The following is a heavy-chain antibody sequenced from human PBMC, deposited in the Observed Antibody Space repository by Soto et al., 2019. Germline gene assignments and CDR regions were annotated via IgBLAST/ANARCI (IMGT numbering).Heavy chain of an antibody. V-gene: IGHV3-23*01. CDR2: ISGSGGST. D-gene: IGHD3-22*01. J-gene: IGHJ4*02. Sequence: PGGSLRPYSTVTGFTFPSYATSRVRQAPGKGLEWVSAISGSGGSTYYADSVKGRFTISRDNSKNTLYLQMNSLRAEDTAVYYCAKRDSSGYYPTPIDYWGQGT. CDR3: AKRDSSGYYPTPIDY. CDR1: GFTFPSYA.